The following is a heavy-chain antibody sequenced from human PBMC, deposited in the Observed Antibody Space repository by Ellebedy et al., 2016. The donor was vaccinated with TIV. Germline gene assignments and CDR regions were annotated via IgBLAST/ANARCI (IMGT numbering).Heavy chain of an antibody. Sequence: GESLKISCAASGFTFSSYSMNWVRQAPGKGLEWVSSISSSSSYIYYADSVKGRFTISRDNAKNSLYLQMNSLRAEDTAVYYCAFIFPPTRGYSYGYYGMDVWGQGTTVTVSS. CDR1: GFTFSSYS. CDR2: ISSSSSYI. V-gene: IGHV3-21*01. J-gene: IGHJ6*02. D-gene: IGHD5-18*01. CDR3: AFIFPPTRGYSYGYYGMDV.